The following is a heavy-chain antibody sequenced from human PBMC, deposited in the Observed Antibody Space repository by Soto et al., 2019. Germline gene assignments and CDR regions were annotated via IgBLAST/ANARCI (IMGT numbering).Heavy chain of an antibody. CDR3: ARVECSGGSCYSIDH. V-gene: IGHV3-74*01. CDR2: IDYDGSGT. Sequence: GGSLRLSCAASGFTFSSYWMHWVRQAPGKGLVWVSRIDYDGSGTSYAESVKGRFTISRDNAKNTLYLQMNSLRAEDTAVYYCARVECSGGSCYSIDHWARGT. CDR1: GFTFSSYW. J-gene: IGHJ4*02. D-gene: IGHD2-15*01.